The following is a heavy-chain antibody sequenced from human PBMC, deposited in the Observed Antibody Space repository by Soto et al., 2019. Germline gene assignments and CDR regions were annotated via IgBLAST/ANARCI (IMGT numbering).Heavy chain of an antibody. D-gene: IGHD2-2*01. Sequence: PGGSLRLSCAASGFTVSSNYMSWVRQAPGKGLEWVSVIYSGGSTYYADSVKGRFTISRDNSKNTLYLQMNSLRAEDTAVYYCARDRCSSTSCYYRYYYMDVWGKGTTVTVSS. V-gene: IGHV3-66*01. CDR3: ARDRCSSTSCYYRYYYMDV. CDR2: IYSGGST. J-gene: IGHJ6*03. CDR1: GFTVSSNY.